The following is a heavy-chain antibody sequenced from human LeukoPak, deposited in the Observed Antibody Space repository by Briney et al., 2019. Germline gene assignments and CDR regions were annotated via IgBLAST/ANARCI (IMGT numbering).Heavy chain of an antibody. Sequence: GGSLRLSCAASGFTFSSYAMHWVRQAPGKGLEWVAVISYDGSNKYYADSVKGRFTISRDNSKNTLYLQMNSLRAEDTAVYYCASGGDGYNYFDYWGQGTLVTVSS. J-gene: IGHJ4*02. D-gene: IGHD5-24*01. CDR1: GFTFSSYA. CDR2: ISYDGSNK. CDR3: ASGGDGYNYFDY. V-gene: IGHV3-30*04.